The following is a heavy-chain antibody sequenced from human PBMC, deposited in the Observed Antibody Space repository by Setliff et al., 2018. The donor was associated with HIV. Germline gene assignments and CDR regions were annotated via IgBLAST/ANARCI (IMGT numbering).Heavy chain of an antibody. CDR2: VTADNDDT. V-gene: IGHV1-18*01. J-gene: IGHJ4*02. CDR3: VRDPNPYRFESSGYYSFDS. Sequence: ASVKVSCKASGYTFTSYTITWFRQAPGHGPEWVAWVTADNDDTKYARSVQGRVTLTSDTSTQTSYMELRNLTSDDTATYYCVRDPNPYRFESSGYYSFDSWGQGTLVTVSS. D-gene: IGHD3-22*01. CDR1: GYTFTSYT.